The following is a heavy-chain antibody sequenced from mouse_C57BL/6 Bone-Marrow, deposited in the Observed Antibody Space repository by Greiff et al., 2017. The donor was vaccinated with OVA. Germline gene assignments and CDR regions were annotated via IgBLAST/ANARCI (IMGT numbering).Heavy chain of an antibody. V-gene: IGHV1-81*01. CDR2: IYPRSGNT. CDR3: ARGGYPYYFDY. Sequence: QVQLKESGAELARPGASVKLSCKASGYTFTSYGISWVKQRTGQGLEWIGEIYPRSGNTYYNEKFKGKATLTADKSSSTAYMELRSLTSEDSAVYFGARGGYPYYFDYWGQGTTLTVSS. D-gene: IGHD2-2*01. CDR1: GYTFTSYG. J-gene: IGHJ2*01.